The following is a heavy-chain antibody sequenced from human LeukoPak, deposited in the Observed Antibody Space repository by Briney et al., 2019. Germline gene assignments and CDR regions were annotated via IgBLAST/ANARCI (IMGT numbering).Heavy chain of an antibody. D-gene: IGHD3-22*01. V-gene: IGHV3-21*01. J-gene: IGHJ4*02. CDR2: ISSSSSYI. CDR1: GFTFSSYS. CDR3: AGRGYYYDSSGYYEEDY. Sequence: GGSLRLSCAASGFTFSSYSMNWVRQAPGKGLEWVSSISSSSSYIYYAGSVKGRFTISRDNAKNSLYLQMNSLRAEDTAVYYCAGRGYYYDSSGYYEEDYWGQGTLVTVSS.